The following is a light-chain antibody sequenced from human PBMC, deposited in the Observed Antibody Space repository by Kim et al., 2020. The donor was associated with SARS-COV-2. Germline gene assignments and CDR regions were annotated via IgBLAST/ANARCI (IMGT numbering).Light chain of an antibody. CDR1: QSVSSSY. J-gene: IGKJ1*01. V-gene: IGKV3-20*01. Sequence: LSPGERATLSCRASQSVSSSYLAWYQQKPGQAPRLLIYGASNRATGIPDRFSGSGSGTDFTLTISRLEPEDFAVYYCQQYGSSPRTFGQGTKVE. CDR2: GAS. CDR3: QQYGSSPRT.